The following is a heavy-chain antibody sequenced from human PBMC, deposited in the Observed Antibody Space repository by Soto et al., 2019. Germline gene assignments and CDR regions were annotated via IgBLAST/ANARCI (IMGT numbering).Heavy chain of an antibody. CDR3: ARGGWKYYFDY. CDR1: GFTVSSNY. CDR2: IYSGGST. Sequence: GGSLTLSCAASGFTVSSNYMSWVRQAPGKGLEWVSVIYSGGSTYYADSVKGRFTISRDNSKNTLYLQMNSLRAEDTAVYYCARGGWKYYFDYWGQGTLVTVSS. V-gene: IGHV3-53*01. D-gene: IGHD6-19*01. J-gene: IGHJ4*02.